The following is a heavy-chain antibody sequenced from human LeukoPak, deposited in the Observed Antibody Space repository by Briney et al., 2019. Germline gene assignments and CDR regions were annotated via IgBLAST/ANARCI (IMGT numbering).Heavy chain of an antibody. CDR3: ARQSHSSTWSSDY. V-gene: IGHV4-34*01. CDR2: FNHSGNA. J-gene: IGHJ4*02. Sequence: SETLSLTCAVYGGSFSAYYWSWIRQPPGKGLEWIGEFNHSGNANYNPSLKSRVTISADTSKNQFSLRLSSVTAADTAVYYCARQSHSSTWSSDYWGQGTLVTVSS. CDR1: GGSFSAYY. D-gene: IGHD6-13*01.